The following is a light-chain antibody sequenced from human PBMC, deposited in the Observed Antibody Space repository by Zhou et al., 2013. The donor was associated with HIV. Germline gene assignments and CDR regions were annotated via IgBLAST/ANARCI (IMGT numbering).Light chain of an antibody. CDR3: QQYAGSPIT. CDR2: GAS. Sequence: DMVLTQSPGTLSLSPGERATLSCRASQSVSSNYLAWYQQKPGQAPRLLIYGASNRATGIPDRFSGSGSGTDFTLTISRLEPEDFAVYYCQQYAGSPITFGQGTRLEIK. J-gene: IGKJ5*01. CDR1: QSVSSNY. V-gene: IGKV3-20*01.